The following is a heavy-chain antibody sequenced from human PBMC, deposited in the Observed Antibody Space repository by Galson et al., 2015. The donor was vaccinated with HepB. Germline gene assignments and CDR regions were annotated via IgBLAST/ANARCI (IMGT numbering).Heavy chain of an antibody. D-gene: IGHD6-13*01. CDR3: TTDGVYSSSWYPVGFHTIDY. J-gene: IGHJ4*02. V-gene: IGHV3-15*01. CDR1: GFTFSNAW. CDR2: IKSKTDGGTT. Sequence: SLRLSCAASGFTFSNAWMSWVRQAPGKGLEWVGRIKSKTDGGTTDYAAPVKGRFTISRDDSKNTLYLQMNSLKTEDTAVYYCTTDGVYSSSWYPVGFHTIDYWGQGTLVTVSS.